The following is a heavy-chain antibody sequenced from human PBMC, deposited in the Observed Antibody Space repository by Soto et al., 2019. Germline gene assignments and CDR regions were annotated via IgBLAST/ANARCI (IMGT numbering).Heavy chain of an antibody. CDR1: GYTCTMYD. Sequence: ASVKVSCKASGYTCTMYDINCVLQSAVQWLEWMGWMNPNSANTGYAQKFQGRVTMTRNTSISTAYMELSSLRSEDTAVYYCARMGDYGVGHYYYGMDVWGQGTTVTVSS. CDR2: MNPNSANT. D-gene: IGHD4-17*01. V-gene: IGHV1-8*01. J-gene: IGHJ6*02. CDR3: ARMGDYGVGHYYYGMDV.